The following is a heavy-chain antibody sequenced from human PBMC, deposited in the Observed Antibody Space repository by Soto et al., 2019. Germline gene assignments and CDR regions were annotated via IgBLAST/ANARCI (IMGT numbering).Heavy chain of an antibody. CDR1: GGSIDNYDYY. CDR2: IYYSGRT. D-gene: IGHD6-6*01. V-gene: IGHV4-30-4*01. J-gene: IGHJ4*02. CDR3: ARDRSNSPDYFDF. Sequence: QVQLQESGPGLVKPSQTLSLTCTVSGGSIDNYDYYWTWIRQPPGKGLEWVGYIYYSGRTNYNPSLNSRLTLSLDTSKNQFSLRLTSVSAADTARYYCARDRSNSPDYFDFWGQGTLVTVSS.